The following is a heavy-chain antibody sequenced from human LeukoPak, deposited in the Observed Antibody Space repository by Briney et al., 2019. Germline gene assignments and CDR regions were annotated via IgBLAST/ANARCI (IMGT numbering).Heavy chain of an antibody. CDR1: GGSINSGGYY. J-gene: IGHJ4*02. Sequence: SQTLSLTCTVSGGSINSGGYYWSWIRQPPGKGLEWIGYIFQSETTYYNPSLKSRVTISVDTSKNQFSLKLSSVTAADTAVYYCARVFVVVVAATMGEAAFDYWGQGTPVTVSS. D-gene: IGHD2-15*01. CDR2: IFQSETT. V-gene: IGHV4-30-2*01. CDR3: ARVFVVVVAATMGEAAFDY.